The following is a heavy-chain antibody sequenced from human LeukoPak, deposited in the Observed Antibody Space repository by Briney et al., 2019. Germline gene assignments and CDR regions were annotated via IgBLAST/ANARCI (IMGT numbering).Heavy chain of an antibody. CDR1: GYNFGVFG. Sequence: RASVKVSCKASGYNFGVFGMSWVRQAPGQGLEWMGWISANNGNTKYAQKLQGRVTMTTDTSTSTAYMELRSLRSDDTAVYYCARVGVVVPSAWFDPWGQVTLVTVSS. CDR2: ISANNGNT. CDR3: ARVGVVVPSAWFDP. V-gene: IGHV1-18*01. D-gene: IGHD2-2*01. J-gene: IGHJ5*02.